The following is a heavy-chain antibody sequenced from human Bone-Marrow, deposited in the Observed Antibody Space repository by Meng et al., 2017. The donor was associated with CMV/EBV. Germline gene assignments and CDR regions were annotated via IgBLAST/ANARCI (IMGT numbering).Heavy chain of an antibody. J-gene: IGHJ6*02. CDR2: IIPIFGTA. CDR1: GGTFSSYG. D-gene: IGHD5-18*01. Sequence: SVKVSCKASGGTFSSYGISWVRQAPGQGLEWMGGIIPIFGTANYAQKFQGRVTITTDESTSTAYMELSSLRSGDTAVYYCARSVEVTDYYYGMDVWGQGTTVPVSS. V-gene: IGHV1-69*05. CDR3: ARSVEVTDYYYGMDV.